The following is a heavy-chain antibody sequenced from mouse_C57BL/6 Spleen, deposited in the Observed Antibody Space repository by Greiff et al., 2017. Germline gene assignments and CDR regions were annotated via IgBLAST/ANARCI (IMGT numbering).Heavy chain of an antibody. J-gene: IGHJ1*03. CDR3: ARPNYYGSSYWYFDV. CDR2: ISSGSSTI. Sequence: EVQRVESGGGLVKPGGSLKLSCAASGFTFSDYGMHWVRQAPEKGLEWVAYISSGSSTIYYADTVKGRFTLSRDNAKNTLFLQMTSLRSEDTAMYYCARPNYYGSSYWYFDVWGTGTTVTVSS. D-gene: IGHD1-1*01. V-gene: IGHV5-17*01. CDR1: GFTFSDYG.